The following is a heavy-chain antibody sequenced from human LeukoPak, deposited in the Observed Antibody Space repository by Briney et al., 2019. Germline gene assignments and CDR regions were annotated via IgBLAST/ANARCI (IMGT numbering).Heavy chain of an antibody. J-gene: IGHJ6*03. Sequence: PGRSLRLSCAASGFTFSSYGMHWVRQAPGKGLEWVAVIWYDGSNKYYADSVKGRFTISRDNAENSLYLQMNSLSAEDTAVYFCTRDTRRAICSGMDCYYYMDVWGKGTTVTVS. V-gene: IGHV3-33*01. CDR3: TRDTRRAICSGMDCYYYMDV. CDR1: GFTFSSYG. D-gene: IGHD2-15*01. CDR2: IWYDGSNK.